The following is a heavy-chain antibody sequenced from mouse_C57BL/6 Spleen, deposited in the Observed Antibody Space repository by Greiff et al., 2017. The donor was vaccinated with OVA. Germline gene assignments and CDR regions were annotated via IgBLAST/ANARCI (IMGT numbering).Heavy chain of an antibody. J-gene: IGHJ2*01. CDR1: GYAFSSSW. CDR3: ARSGLWGEDY. Sequence: QVQLKESGPELVKPGASVKISCKASGYAFSSSWMNWVKQRPGKGLEWIGRIYPGDGDTNYNGKFKGKATLTADKSSSTAYMQLSSLTSEDSAVYFCARSGLWGEDYWGQGTTLTVSS. CDR2: IYPGDGDT. D-gene: IGHD1-1*02. V-gene: IGHV1-82*01.